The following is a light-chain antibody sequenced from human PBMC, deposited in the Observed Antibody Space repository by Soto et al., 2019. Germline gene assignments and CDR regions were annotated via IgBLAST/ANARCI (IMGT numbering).Light chain of an antibody. J-gene: IGLJ1*01. CDR1: SSDVGGYNF. Sequence: QSALTQPPSASGSPGQSVTISCTGTSSDVGGYNFVSWYQHRPGKAPELLISEVSKRSSGVPDRCSGSNSGNTASLTVSGLQADDEADYYCSSYGGSNNYYVFGTGTKVTVL. CDR2: EVS. V-gene: IGLV2-8*01. CDR3: SSYGGSNNYYV.